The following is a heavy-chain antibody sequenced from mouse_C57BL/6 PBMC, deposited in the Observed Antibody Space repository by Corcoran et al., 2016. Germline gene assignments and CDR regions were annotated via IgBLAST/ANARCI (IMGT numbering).Heavy chain of an antibody. Sequence: EVQLRQSGPVLVKPGASVKMSCKASGYTFTDYYMNWVKQSHGKSLEWIGVINPYNGGTSYNQKFKGKAKLTVDKSSSTAYMELNSLTSEDSAVYYCAREGTTPDFGYWGQGTTLTVT. J-gene: IGHJ2*01. CDR1: GYTFTDYY. V-gene: IGHV1-19*01. D-gene: IGHD1-1*01. CDR3: AREGTTPDFGY. CDR2: INPYNGGT.